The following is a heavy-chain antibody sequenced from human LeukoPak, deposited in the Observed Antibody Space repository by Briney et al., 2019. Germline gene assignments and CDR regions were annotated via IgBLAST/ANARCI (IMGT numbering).Heavy chain of an antibody. Sequence: PSETLSLTCTVSGGSISSGDYNWTWIRQPPGKGLEWMGYIFYSGSMYYNPSLKSRLTISVDTSKNQFSLKLRSVTAADTAVYYCARQTTVISFDYWGQGALVTVSS. CDR2: IFYSGSM. CDR1: GGSISSGDYN. V-gene: IGHV4-30-4*01. D-gene: IGHD4-17*01. CDR3: ARQTTVISFDY. J-gene: IGHJ4*02.